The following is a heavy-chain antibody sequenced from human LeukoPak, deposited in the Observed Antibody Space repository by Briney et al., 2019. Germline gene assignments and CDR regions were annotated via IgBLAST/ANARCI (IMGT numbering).Heavy chain of an antibody. CDR3: AQDRGGEQQLIQGFAY. D-gene: IGHD1/OR15-1a*01. Sequence: GGSLRLSCAASGFTFSSYGMHWVRQAPGKGLEWVAVISNDGSKIYYADSVKGRFTISRDNPKNTLYLQMNSLRTEDTAVYYCAQDRGGEQQLIQGFAYWGQGTLVTASS. J-gene: IGHJ4*02. CDR1: GFTFSSYG. CDR2: ISNDGSKI. V-gene: IGHV3-30*18.